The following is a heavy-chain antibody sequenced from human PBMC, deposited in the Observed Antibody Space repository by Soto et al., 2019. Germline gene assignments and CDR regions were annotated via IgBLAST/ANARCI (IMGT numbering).Heavy chain of an antibody. D-gene: IGHD3-10*01. J-gene: IGHJ4*02. CDR1: GGSFSGYY. CDR2: INHSGST. V-gene: IGHV4-34*01. CDR3: GRGLYTRHSEMAKRTYYFDY. Sequence: SETLSLTCAVYGGSFSGYYWSWIRQPPGKGLEWIGEINHSGSTKYNPSLKSRVTISVDTSKNQFSLKLRSVTAADTAVYYCGRGLYTRHSEMAKRTYYFDYWGKGTLVTVSS.